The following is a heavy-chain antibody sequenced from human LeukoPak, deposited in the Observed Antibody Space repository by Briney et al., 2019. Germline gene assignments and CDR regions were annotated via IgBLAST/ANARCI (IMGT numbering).Heavy chain of an antibody. CDR1: GFTFSSYS. CDR3: ARDTLGAFDI. Sequence: GGSLRLSRAASGFTFSSYSMNWVRQAPGKGLEWVSSISSSSSYIYYADSVKGRFTISRDNAKNSLYLQMNSLRAEDTAVYYCARDTLGAFDIWGQGTMVTVSS. J-gene: IGHJ3*02. D-gene: IGHD3-3*02. CDR2: ISSSSSYI. V-gene: IGHV3-21*01.